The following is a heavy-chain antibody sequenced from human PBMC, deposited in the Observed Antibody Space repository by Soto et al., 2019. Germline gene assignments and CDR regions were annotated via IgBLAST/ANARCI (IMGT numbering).Heavy chain of an antibody. D-gene: IGHD5-12*01. CDR1: GFTFSSYW. CDR3: ARDYDPYSGYDYG. J-gene: IGHJ4*02. V-gene: IGHV3-7*01. CDR2: IKQDGSEK. Sequence: GGSLRLSCAASGFTFSSYWMSWVRQAPGKGLEWVANIKQDGSEKYYVDSVKGRFTISRDNAKNSLYLQMNSLRAEDTAVYYCARDYDPYSGYDYGWGQGTLVTVSS.